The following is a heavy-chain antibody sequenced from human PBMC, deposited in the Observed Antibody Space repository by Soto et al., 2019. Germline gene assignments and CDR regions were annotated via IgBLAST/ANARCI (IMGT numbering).Heavy chain of an antibody. V-gene: IGHV4-59*01. D-gene: IGHD2-2*01. J-gene: IGHJ5*02. Sequence: SETLSLTCTVSGGSISSYYWSWIRQPPGKGLEWIGYIYYSGSTNYNPSLKSRVTISVDTSKNQFSLKLSSVTAADTAVYYCARFMTGCSSTSCLNWFDPWGQGTLVTVSS. CDR1: GGSISSYY. CDR2: IYYSGST. CDR3: ARFMTGCSSTSCLNWFDP.